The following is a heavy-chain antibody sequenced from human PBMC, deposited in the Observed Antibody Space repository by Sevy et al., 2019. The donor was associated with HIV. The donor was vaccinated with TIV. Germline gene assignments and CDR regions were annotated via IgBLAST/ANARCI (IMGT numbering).Heavy chain of an antibody. CDR3: ARVRQQLVGSLDY. CDR1: GGSMSSYY. Sequence: SETLSLTCTVSGGSMSSYYWSWIRQPPGKGLEGIGYIYYIGSTNYNPSLKSRVTISVDTSKTQFSLKLGSVTAADTAVYYCARVRQQLVGSLDYWGQGTLVTVSS. J-gene: IGHJ4*02. V-gene: IGHV4-59*01. D-gene: IGHD6-13*01. CDR2: IYYIGST.